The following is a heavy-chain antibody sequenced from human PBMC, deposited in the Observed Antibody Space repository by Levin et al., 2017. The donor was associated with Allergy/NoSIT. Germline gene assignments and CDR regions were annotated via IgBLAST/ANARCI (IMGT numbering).Heavy chain of an antibody. D-gene: IGHD2-15*01. V-gene: IGHV3-23*01. Sequence: PGGSLRLSCAASGFTFSSSAMGWVRQAPAKGLEWVSTITGSGGYTYYADSVKGRFTISRDNSKNTLFLQMNSLRAEDTAVYYCAKESVRGGSCYAHWGQGTLLTVSS. CDR2: ITGSGGYT. J-gene: IGHJ4*02. CDR1: GFTFSSSA. CDR3: AKESVRGGSCYAH.